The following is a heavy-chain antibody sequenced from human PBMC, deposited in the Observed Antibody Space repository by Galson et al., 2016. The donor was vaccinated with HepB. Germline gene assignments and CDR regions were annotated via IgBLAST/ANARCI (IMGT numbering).Heavy chain of an antibody. CDR1: GFSFSNSW. Sequence: SLRLSCAASGFSFSNSWMSWVRQTPGKGLEWVANINQDGRKMYYADSVKGRFTISRDNAKKSLYLQMNSLRVEDTAVYYCADMGATDGYWGQGTLVTVSS. CDR3: ADMGATDGY. J-gene: IGHJ4*02. D-gene: IGHD1-26*01. CDR2: INQDGRKM. V-gene: IGHV3-7*01.